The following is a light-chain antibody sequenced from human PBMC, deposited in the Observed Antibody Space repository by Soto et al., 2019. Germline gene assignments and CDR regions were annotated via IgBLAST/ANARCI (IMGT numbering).Light chain of an antibody. Sequence: QSVLTQPASVSGSPGQSITISCTGTTSDVGGYNYVSWYQQHPGKAPKLMIYGVSIRPSGASDRFSGSKSGNTASLTISGLQAEDEADYYCSSYTSSGTYVFGTGTKVTVL. V-gene: IGLV2-14*01. CDR1: TSDVGGYNY. CDR3: SSYTSSGTYV. CDR2: GVS. J-gene: IGLJ1*01.